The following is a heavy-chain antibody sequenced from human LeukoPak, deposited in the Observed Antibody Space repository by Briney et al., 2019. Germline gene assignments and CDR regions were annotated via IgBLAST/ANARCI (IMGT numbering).Heavy chain of an antibody. J-gene: IGHJ4*02. CDR3: ARDDVILNGPYHYYDSGGYYYVR. V-gene: IGHV1-18*01. D-gene: IGHD3-22*01. CDR2: ISAYNGDT. CDR1: GYTFTSYG. Sequence: ASVKVSCKASGYTFTSYGISWVRQAPGQGLEWMGWISAYNGDTNYAQKLQGRVTMTTDTSTSTAYMELRSLRSDDTAVYYCARDDVILNGPYHYYDSGGYYYVRWGQGTLVTVSS.